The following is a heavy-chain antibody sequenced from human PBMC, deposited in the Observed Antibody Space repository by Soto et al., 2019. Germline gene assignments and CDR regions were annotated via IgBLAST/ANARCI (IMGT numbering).Heavy chain of an antibody. V-gene: IGHV3-7*01. J-gene: IGHJ4*02. D-gene: IGHD6-13*01. CDR2: IKQDGSEK. CDR3: ARAHEGIGEAGSER. Sequence: PGGSLRLSCAASGFTFSSYWMSWVRQAPGKGLEWVANIKQDGSEKYYVDSVKGRFTISRDNAKNSLYLQMNSLRAEDTAVYYCARAHEGIGEAGSERRGPGAMVTVYS. CDR1: GFTFSSYW.